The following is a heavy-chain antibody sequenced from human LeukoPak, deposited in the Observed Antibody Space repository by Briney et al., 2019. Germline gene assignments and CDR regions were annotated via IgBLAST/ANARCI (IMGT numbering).Heavy chain of an antibody. Sequence: GGSLRLSCAASGFIFSSYSMSWVRQAPGKGLEWVSAITGSGGNTYYADSVKGRFTISKDNSKNTVYLQMSSLRVDDTAVYYCAKAASSSWPSYYYGMDVWGQGTTVTVSS. CDR3: AKAASSSWPSYYYGMDV. CDR2: ITGSGGNT. V-gene: IGHV3-23*01. D-gene: IGHD6-13*01. CDR1: GFIFSSYS. J-gene: IGHJ6*02.